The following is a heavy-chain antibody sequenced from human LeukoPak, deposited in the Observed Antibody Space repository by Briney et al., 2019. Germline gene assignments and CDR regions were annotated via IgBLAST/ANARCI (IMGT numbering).Heavy chain of an antibody. D-gene: IGHD3-10*01. Sequence: ASVKVSCKASGGTFSSYAISWVRQAPGQELEWMGRIIPIFGTANYAQEFQGRVTITTDESTSTAYMELSSLRSEDTAVYYCARDSGGFGELSSYYYYMDVWGKGTTVTVSS. CDR3: ARDSGGFGELSSYYYYMDV. CDR2: IIPIFGTA. J-gene: IGHJ6*03. CDR1: GGTFSSYA. V-gene: IGHV1-69*05.